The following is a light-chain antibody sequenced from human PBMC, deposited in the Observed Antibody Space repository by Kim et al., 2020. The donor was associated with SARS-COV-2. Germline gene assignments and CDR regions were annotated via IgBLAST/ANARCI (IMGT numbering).Light chain of an antibody. V-gene: IGKV3-11*01. CDR3: QQRGSWTPALT. CDR1: HNVGIR. J-gene: IGKJ4*01. Sequence: PGERSNPSCRASHNVGIRLAWDQQTPGQAPRLLIYDAAMRAAGIPDRFSGSGSGTDFTLTIGSLAPEDFAIYYCQQRGSWTPALTFGGGTKVEIK. CDR2: DAA.